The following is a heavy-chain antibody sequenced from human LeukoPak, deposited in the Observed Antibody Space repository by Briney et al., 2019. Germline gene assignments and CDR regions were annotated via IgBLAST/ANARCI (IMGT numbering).Heavy chain of an antibody. V-gene: IGHV3-73*01. J-gene: IGHJ6*02. CDR1: GFTFSGSA. CDR2: IRSKANNYAT. CDR3: ARERSGFGIYYGMDV. Sequence: GGSLRLSCAASGFTFSGSAIHWVRQASGKGLEWVGRIRSKANNYATAYAASVKGRFTISRDDSENMAYLQMNSLRTEDTAVYYCARERSGFGIYYGMDVWGQGTTVTVSS. D-gene: IGHD3-3*01.